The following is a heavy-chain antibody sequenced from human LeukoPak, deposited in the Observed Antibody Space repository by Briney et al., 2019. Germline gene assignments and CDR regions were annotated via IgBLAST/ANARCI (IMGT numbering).Heavy chain of an antibody. Sequence: GGSLKLSCAASGFTFSSYAMNWVRQAPGKGLEWVSAISGSAGSTYYADSVKGRFTISRDNSKNTLYLQINSLRAEDTAVYYCATPRGYSSSWYDYWGQGALVTVSS. CDR2: ISGSAGST. D-gene: IGHD6-13*01. J-gene: IGHJ4*02. V-gene: IGHV3-23*01. CDR1: GFTFSSYA. CDR3: ATPRGYSSSWYDY.